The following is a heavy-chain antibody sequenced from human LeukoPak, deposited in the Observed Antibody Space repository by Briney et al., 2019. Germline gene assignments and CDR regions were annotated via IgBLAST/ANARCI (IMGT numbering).Heavy chain of an antibody. V-gene: IGHV3-23*01. CDR3: AKVITMIVVAYPFDY. CDR2: ISGSGGST. CDR1: GFTFSSYA. J-gene: IGHJ4*02. Sequence: GGSLRLSCAASGFTFSSYAMSWVRQAPGKGLEWVSAISGSGGSTYYADSVKGRFTISRDNSKNTLYLQMNSLRAEDTAVYYCAKVITMIVVAYPFDYWGQGTLVTVSS. D-gene: IGHD3-22*01.